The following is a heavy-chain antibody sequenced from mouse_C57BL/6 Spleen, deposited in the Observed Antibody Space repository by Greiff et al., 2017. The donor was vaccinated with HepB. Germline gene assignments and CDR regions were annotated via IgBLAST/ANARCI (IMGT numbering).Heavy chain of an antibody. Sequence: QVQLQQSGAELVRPGASVKMSCKASGYTFTSYNMHCVKQTPRQGLEWIGAIYPGNGDTSYNQKFKGKATLTVDKSSSTAYMQLSSLTSEDSAVYFCARNDDYDEGDYWGQGTTLTVSS. CDR1: GYTFTSYN. CDR3: ARNDDYDEGDY. J-gene: IGHJ2*01. V-gene: IGHV1-12*01. D-gene: IGHD2-4*01. CDR2: IYPGNGDT.